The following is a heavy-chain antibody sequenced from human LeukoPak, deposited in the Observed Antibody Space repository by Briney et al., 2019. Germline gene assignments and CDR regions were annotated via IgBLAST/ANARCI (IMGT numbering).Heavy chain of an antibody. D-gene: IGHD3-10*01. J-gene: IGHJ4*02. Sequence: PGGSLRLSCAASGFTVSNNYMSWVRQAPGKGLEWVSYISSSSSYIYYADSVKGRFTISRDNAKNSLYLQMNSLRAEDTAVYYCARDKADGSGSDGQFDYWGQGTLVTVSS. CDR2: ISSSSSYI. CDR3: ARDKADGSGSDGQFDY. V-gene: IGHV3-21*05. CDR1: GFTVSNNY.